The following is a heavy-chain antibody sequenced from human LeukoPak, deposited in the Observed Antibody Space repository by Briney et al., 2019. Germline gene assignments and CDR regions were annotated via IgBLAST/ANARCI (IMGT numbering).Heavy chain of an antibody. V-gene: IGHV3-23*01. CDR3: AKWSGIVVVVAAEYFQH. D-gene: IGHD2-15*01. J-gene: IGHJ1*01. Sequence: GGSLRHSCAASGFTFSSYAMSWVHQAPGKGLEWVSAISGSGGSTYYADSVKGRFTISRDNSKNTLYLQMNSLRAEDTAVYYCAKWSGIVVVVAAEYFQHWGQGTLVTVSS. CDR2: ISGSGGST. CDR1: GFTFSSYA.